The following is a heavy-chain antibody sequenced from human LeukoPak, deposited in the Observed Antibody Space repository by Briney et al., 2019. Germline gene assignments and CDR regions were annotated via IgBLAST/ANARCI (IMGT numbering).Heavy chain of an antibody. CDR1: GGSISGYF. CDR2: IYTSRTT. V-gene: IGHV4-4*07. CDR3: ARLVRGSASYFDH. D-gene: IGHD2-21*01. J-gene: IGHJ4*02. Sequence: SETLSLTCSVSGGSISGYFWSWIRQPAGKGLEWIRRIYTSRTTNYNPSLASRVTLSIDTSKNQFSLRLTSVTAADTAVYYCARLVRGSASYFDHWGQGTPVTVSS.